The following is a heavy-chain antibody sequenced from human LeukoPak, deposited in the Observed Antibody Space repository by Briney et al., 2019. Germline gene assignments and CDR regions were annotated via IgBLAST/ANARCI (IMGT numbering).Heavy chain of an antibody. D-gene: IGHD2-15*01. CDR3: ARYCNAGACSMFNTFDV. Sequence: ASETLSLTCTVSGDSINSAIYCWGWLRQPPGKDVEWIGTICHSGNTYYNPSLKSRVTVSVDTSKTQLSLRLNSVTAADTSVYYCARYCNAGACSMFNTFDVWGQGTMVTVSS. J-gene: IGHJ3*01. V-gene: IGHV4-39*01. CDR2: ICHSGNT. CDR1: GDSINSAIYC.